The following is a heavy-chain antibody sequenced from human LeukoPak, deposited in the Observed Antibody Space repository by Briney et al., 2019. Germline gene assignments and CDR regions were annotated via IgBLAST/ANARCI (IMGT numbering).Heavy chain of an antibody. CDR2: ISGAGGTT. CDR3: AKASDFDSSGFPIDVFDF. D-gene: IGHD3-22*01. CDR1: GFTFSTFD. V-gene: IGHV3-23*01. J-gene: IGHJ4*02. Sequence: GGSLRLSCAASGFTFSTFDMSWVRQAPGKGLQWVSTISGAGGTTLFADSVKGRFSISRDNSNNKVFLQTNSLRVEDTAVYYCAKASDFDSSGFPIDVFDFWGQGLLVSVAS.